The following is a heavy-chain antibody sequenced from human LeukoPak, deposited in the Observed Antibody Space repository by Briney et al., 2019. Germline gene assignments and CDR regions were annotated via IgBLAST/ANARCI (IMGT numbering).Heavy chain of an antibody. CDR1: GGSTSSDY. CDR2: IKHSGSP. V-gene: IGHV4-34*01. D-gene: IGHD6-19*01. Sequence: SETLSLTCTVSGGSTSSDYWSWIRPPPGRGLGWIGEIKHSGSPNYNPSLKTRVTISVGTSKSQFSLKLSSVTAADTAVYCCARGGPGIAVSGHFDYWGEGTVVSVSS. J-gene: IGHJ4*02. CDR3: ARGGPGIAVSGHFDY.